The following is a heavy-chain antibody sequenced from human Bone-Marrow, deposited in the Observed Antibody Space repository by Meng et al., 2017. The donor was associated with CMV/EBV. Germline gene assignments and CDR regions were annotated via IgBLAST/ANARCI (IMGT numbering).Heavy chain of an antibody. CDR3: ARDKYCTGTSRSYYFDY. J-gene: IGHJ4*02. V-gene: IGHV3-30-3*01. D-gene: IGHD2-2*01. CDR2: ISYDGSNK. Sequence: FTFSSYAMHWVRQAPGKGLEWVAVISYDGSNKYSADSVKGRSTISRDNSKNTLYLLINSLRAEDTAVYYCARDKYCTGTSRSYYFDYWGQGTLVTVSS. CDR1: FTFSSYA.